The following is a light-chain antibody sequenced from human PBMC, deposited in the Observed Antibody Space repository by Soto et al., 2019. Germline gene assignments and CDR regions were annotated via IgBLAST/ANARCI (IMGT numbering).Light chain of an antibody. CDR1: QSIGTY. Sequence: EIVLTQSPATLSLSPGERATLFCRASQSIGTYLAWYQQKSGQAPRLLIYDASNRATGIPARFSGGGSGTDFILTVSSLEPEDFAVYYGQQRSNWPPTFGQGTKLEI. CDR3: QQRSNWPPT. CDR2: DAS. J-gene: IGKJ2*01. V-gene: IGKV3-11*01.